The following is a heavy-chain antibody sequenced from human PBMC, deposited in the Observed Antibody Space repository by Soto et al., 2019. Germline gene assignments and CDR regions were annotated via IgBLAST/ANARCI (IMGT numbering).Heavy chain of an antibody. CDR2: IYHSGST. J-gene: IGHJ4*02. D-gene: IGHD3-22*01. V-gene: IGHV4-30-2*01. CDR3: ARGRFHYYDSSGYYFDY. CDR1: GGSISSGGYS. Sequence: QLQLQESGSGLVKPSQTLSLTCAVSGGSISSGGYSWSWIRQPPGKGLEWIGYIYHSGSTYYNPSLKSRVTISVDRSKNQFSLKLSSVTAADTAVYYCARGRFHYYDSSGYYFDYWGQGTLFTVSS.